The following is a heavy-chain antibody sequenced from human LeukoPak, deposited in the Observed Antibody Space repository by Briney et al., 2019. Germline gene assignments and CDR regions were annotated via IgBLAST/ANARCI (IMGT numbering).Heavy chain of an antibody. V-gene: IGHV3-30*02. CDR2: IRYDGSNK. Sequence: GGSLRLSCAASGFILSSCGMHSDRQAPGKGLEWVAFIRYDGSNKYYADSVKVRFTISRDNSKNTLYLQMNSLRAEDTAVYYRAKDSSQLTSVAGTYTDYWGQGTLVTVSS. J-gene: IGHJ4*02. D-gene: IGHD6-19*01. CDR1: GFILSSCG. CDR3: AKDSSQLTSVAGTYTDY.